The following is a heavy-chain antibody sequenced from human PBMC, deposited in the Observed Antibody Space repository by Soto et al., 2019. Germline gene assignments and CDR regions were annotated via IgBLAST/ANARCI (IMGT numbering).Heavy chain of an antibody. CDR1: GYTFTSYY. V-gene: IGHV1-46*03. CDR3: ARVVPAAMTFQH. CDR2: INPSGGST. J-gene: IGHJ1*01. Sequence: ASVKVSCKASGYTFTSYYMHWVRQAPGQGLEWMGIINPSGGSTSYAQKFQGRVTMTRDTSTSTVYMDLSSLRSEDTAVYYCARVVPAAMTFQHWGQGTLVTVSS. D-gene: IGHD2-2*01.